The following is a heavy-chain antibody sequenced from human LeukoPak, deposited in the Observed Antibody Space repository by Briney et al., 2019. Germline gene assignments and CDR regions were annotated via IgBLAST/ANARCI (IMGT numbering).Heavy chain of an antibody. J-gene: IGHJ4*02. V-gene: IGHV3-74*01. D-gene: IGHD6-6*01. Sequence: GGSLRLSCAASGLTFSSHWMHWVRQAPGKGLVWVSRITNDGSSTTYADSVKGRFTISRDNAKNMLYLQVNSLRAEDTAVYYCARGGVAARLGYWGQGTLVTVSS. CDR1: GLTFSSHW. CDR2: ITNDGSST. CDR3: ARGGVAARLGY.